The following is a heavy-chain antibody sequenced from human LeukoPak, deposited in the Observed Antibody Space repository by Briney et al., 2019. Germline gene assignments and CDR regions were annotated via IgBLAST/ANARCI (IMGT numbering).Heavy chain of an antibody. CDR1: GGTFTSYA. CDR2: IIPIFGTA. V-gene: IGHV1-69*06. D-gene: IGHD6-6*01. CDR3: ARDGSSSNDY. J-gene: IGHJ4*02. Sequence: SVKVSCKASGGTFTSYAISWVRHAPGQGLEWMGRIIPIFGTANYAQKFQGRGTITADKSTSTAYMELSSLRSEDTAVYYCARDGSSSNDYWGQGTLVTVSS.